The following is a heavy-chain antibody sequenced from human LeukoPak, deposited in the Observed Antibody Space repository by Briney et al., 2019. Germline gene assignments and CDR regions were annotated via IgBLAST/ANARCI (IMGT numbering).Heavy chain of an antibody. D-gene: IGHD4-23*01. Sequence: GGSLRLSCAASGFAFSSYEMNWVRQAPGKGLEWISYISSSGSTIYYADSVKGRFTISRDNAKNSLYLHMNSLRAEDTVVYYCARDYGGSSPFDYWGQGTLVTVSS. V-gene: IGHV3-48*03. CDR2: ISSSGSTI. CDR3: ARDYGGSSPFDY. J-gene: IGHJ4*02. CDR1: GFAFSSYE.